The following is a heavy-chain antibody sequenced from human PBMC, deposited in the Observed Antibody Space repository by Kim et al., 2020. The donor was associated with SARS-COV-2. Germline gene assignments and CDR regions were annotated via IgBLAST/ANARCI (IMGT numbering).Heavy chain of an antibody. CDR1: GFTFSSYE. V-gene: IGHV3-48*03. CDR3: ARDFQLDTHNWFDP. CDR2: ISSSGSTI. J-gene: IGHJ5*02. Sequence: GGSLRLSCAASGFTFSSYEMNWVRQAPGKGLEWVSYISSSGSTIYYADSVKGRFTISRDNAKNSLYLQMNSLRAEDTAVYYCARDFQLDTHNWFDPWGQGTLVTVSS. D-gene: IGHD6-13*01.